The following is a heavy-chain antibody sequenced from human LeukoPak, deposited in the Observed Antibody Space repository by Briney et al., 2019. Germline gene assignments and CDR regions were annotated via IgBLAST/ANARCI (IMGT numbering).Heavy chain of an antibody. V-gene: IGHV1-2*02. J-gene: IGHJ6*02. CDR1: GYTFTGYF. CDR2: INPNSGGT. Sequence: ASVKVSCTASGYTFTGYFMHWVRQAPGQGLGWMGWINPNSGGTNYAQKFQGRVTMTRDTSISTAYMELSRLRSDDTAVYYCARDYNFDYYGSGHAGYYYGMDVWGQGTTVTVSS. CDR3: ARDYNFDYYGSGHAGYYYGMDV. D-gene: IGHD3-10*01.